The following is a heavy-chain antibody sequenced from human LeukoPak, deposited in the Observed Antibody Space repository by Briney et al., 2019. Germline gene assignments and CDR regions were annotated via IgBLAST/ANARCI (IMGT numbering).Heavy chain of an antibody. CDR2: INHSGST. CDR1: GGSFSGYY. Sequence: SETLSLTCAVYGGSFSGYYWSWIRQPPGKGLEWIGEINHSGSTNYNPSLKSRVTISVDKSKNQFSLKLSSVTAADTAVYYCARDGGAAAVHFDYWGQGTLVTVSS. J-gene: IGHJ4*02. CDR3: ARDGGAAAVHFDY. V-gene: IGHV4-34*01. D-gene: IGHD6-13*01.